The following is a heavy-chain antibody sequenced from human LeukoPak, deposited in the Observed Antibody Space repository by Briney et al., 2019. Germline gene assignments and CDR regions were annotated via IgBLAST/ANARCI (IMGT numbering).Heavy chain of an antibody. V-gene: IGHV5-51*01. Sequence: GESLKISCKGSGYSFTSQWIGWVRQIPGKGLEWMGIISPGDSDTRYSPSFQRQVTISADKSISTAYLQWSSLKASDTAMYYCARLIVVVTGRMYFDLWGRGTLVTVS. CDR3: ARLIVVVTGRMYFDL. CDR1: GYSFTSQW. D-gene: IGHD2-21*02. J-gene: IGHJ2*01. CDR2: ISPGDSDT.